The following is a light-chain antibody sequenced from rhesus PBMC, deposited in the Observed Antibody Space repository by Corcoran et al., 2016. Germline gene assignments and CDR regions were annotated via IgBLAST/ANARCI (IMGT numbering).Light chain of an antibody. CDR2: AAS. V-gene: IGKV1-25*02. J-gene: IGKJ2*01. CDR1: QGLSSY. CDR3: QQQHSFPPS. Sequence: DIQMTPSPSSLSVSVGDRVTITCRASQGLSSYLAWYQQKPGKPPKLLISAASTLQSGVPSRFSCSGTGIDFTLTISSMQPEDFASYYCQQQHSFPPSFGQGTKVEIK.